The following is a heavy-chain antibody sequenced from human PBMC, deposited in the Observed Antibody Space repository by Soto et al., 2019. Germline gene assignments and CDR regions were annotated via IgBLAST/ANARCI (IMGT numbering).Heavy chain of an antibody. D-gene: IGHD4-17*01. CDR2: ISGSVSGGRIDT. J-gene: IGHJ3*02. CDR1: GFTFSTYA. Sequence: GGSLRLSCAASGFTFSTYAMGWVRQALGKGLEWVWAISGSVSGGRIDTHYADSVKGRFTISRDNSIDTLYLQMNSLRTEDAAVYYCARPRGCGAFDGYDXWGQGAMVTVS. CDR3: ARPRGCGAFDGYDX. V-gene: IGHV3-23*01.